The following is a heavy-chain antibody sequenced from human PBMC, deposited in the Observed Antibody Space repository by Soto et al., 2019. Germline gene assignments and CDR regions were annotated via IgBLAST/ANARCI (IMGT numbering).Heavy chain of an antibody. CDR3: ASPSIVGATPYYFAY. J-gene: IGHJ4*02. CDR2: INPNSGGT. CDR1: GYTFTGYY. V-gene: IGHV1-2*04. Sequence: ASVKVSCKASGYTFTGYYMHWVRQAPGQGLEWMGWINPNSGGTNYAQKFQGWVTMTRDTSISTAYMELSSLRSEDTAVYYCASPSIVGATPYYFAYWGRGTLVPVSS. D-gene: IGHD1-26*01.